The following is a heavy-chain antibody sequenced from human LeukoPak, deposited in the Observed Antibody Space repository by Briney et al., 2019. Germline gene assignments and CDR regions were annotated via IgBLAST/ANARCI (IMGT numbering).Heavy chain of an antibody. CDR3: ARVRPGSNYVDFDY. Sequence: GRSLRLSCAASGFTFSSCGMHWVRQAPGKGLEWVAVISYDGSNKYYAGSVKGRFTISRDNSKSTLYLQMNSLRAEDTAVYCCARVRPGSNYVDFDYWGQGTLVTVSS. CDR1: GFTFSSCG. V-gene: IGHV3-33*05. J-gene: IGHJ4*02. D-gene: IGHD4-11*01. CDR2: ISYDGSNK.